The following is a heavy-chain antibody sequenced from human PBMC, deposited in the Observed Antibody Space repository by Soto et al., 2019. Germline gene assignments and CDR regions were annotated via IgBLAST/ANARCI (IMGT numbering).Heavy chain of an antibody. J-gene: IGHJ4*02. CDR2: ISGSGGST. Sequence: EVQLLESGGGMVQPGGSLRLSCAASGFTFSSYAMRWVRQAPGKGLEWVSAISGSGGSTYYADSVKGRFTISRDNSKNTLYLQMNSLRAEDTAVYYCARRGSGSYYDYWGQGTLVTVSS. D-gene: IGHD1-26*01. V-gene: IGHV3-23*01. CDR3: ARRGSGSYYDY. CDR1: GFTFSSYA.